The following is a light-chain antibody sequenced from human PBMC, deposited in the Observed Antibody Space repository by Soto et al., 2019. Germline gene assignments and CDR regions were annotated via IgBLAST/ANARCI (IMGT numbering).Light chain of an antibody. J-gene: IGKJ1*01. Sequence: DIQMTQSPSSLYASVGDRVTITCRTSQRVGSYLNWYQQKPGKAPTLLIYSASELQSGVSSRFSVSGSGTDFTVTIRNLQPEDFAVYYCQQSHNTPLSFGQGTNVEI. CDR1: QRVGSY. CDR3: QQSHNTPLS. V-gene: IGKV1-39*01. CDR2: SAS.